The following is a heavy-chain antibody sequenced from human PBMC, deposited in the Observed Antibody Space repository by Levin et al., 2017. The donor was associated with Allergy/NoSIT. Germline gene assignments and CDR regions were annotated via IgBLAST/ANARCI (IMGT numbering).Heavy chain of an antibody. CDR1: GFTFDDYG. Sequence: GESLKISCAASGFTFDDYGIHWVRQVPGKGLQWVALVSWDGGDTYYADSVKGRFTISRDNSKNSLYLQMNSLRVEDTALYYCAKDLGCTNTSCPQYYYYGMDVWGQGTTVTVSS. V-gene: IGHV3-43D*04. J-gene: IGHJ6*02. D-gene: IGHD2-2*01. CDR2: VSWDGGDT. CDR3: AKDLGCTNTSCPQYYYYGMDV.